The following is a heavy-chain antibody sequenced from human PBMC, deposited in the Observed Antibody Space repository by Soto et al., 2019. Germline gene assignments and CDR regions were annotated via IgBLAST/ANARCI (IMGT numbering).Heavy chain of an antibody. CDR3: ARRRGHSWFDP. CDR2: IYYSGST. Sequence: PETLSLTCTVSGGSISSSSYYWGWIRQPPGKGLEWIGSIYYSGSTYYNPSLKSRVTISVDTSKNQFSLKLSSVTAADTAVYYCARRRGHSWFDPWGQGTLVTVSS. D-gene: IGHD6-25*01. V-gene: IGHV4-39*01. J-gene: IGHJ5*02. CDR1: GGSISSSSYY.